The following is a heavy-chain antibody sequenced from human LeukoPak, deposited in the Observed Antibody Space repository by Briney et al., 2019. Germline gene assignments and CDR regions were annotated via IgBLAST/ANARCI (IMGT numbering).Heavy chain of an antibody. D-gene: IGHD3-22*01. CDR2: INPNSGGT. V-gene: IGHV1-2*02. CDR3: ARELNYDSSGYYFDY. CDR1: GYTFTAYF. J-gene: IGHJ4*02. Sequence: VASVKVSCKASGYTFTAYFLHWVRQAPGQGLEWMGWINPNSGGTDYAQQLQGRVTMTRDTSTSTAYMELSRLRSDDTAVYYCARELNYDSSGYYFDYWGQGTLVTVSS.